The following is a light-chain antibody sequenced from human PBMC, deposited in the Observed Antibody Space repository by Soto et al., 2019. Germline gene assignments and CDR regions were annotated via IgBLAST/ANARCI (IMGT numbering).Light chain of an antibody. CDR2: AAS. Sequence: DIQLTQSPSFLSASVGDRVTITCRASQGISSYLAWYQQKPGKAPKLLIYAASTLQSGVTSRFSGSGSGTEFTLTISSLQPEDFATSYGQQLNSYPRTFGGGTKVEIK. CDR1: QGISSY. V-gene: IGKV1-9*01. CDR3: QQLNSYPRT. J-gene: IGKJ4*01.